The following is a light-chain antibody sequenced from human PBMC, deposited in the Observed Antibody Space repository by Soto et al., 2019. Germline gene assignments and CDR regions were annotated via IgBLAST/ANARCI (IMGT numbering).Light chain of an antibody. Sequence: DSQRTHVPSRVSKSARCRVTMTCRASQTINSWLAWYQHKPWKAPKLLIYHVSTLESGVPSRFSGSGSGTEYPLTICRLQTDEFATYYWQEYNSFLTVGQGTKVDIK. CDR2: HVS. CDR1: QTINSW. J-gene: IGKJ1*01. CDR3: QEYNSFLT. V-gene: IGKV1-5*01.